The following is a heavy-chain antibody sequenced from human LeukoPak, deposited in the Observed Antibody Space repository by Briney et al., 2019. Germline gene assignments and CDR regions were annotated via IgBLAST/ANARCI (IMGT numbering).Heavy chain of an antibody. J-gene: IGHJ4*02. V-gene: IGHV4-39*02. CDR3: SRESGAFCPFGY. D-gene: IGHD1-26*01. Sequence: PSETLSLTCTVSGVSLSSSSYYWGWIRQPPETGLEWIASISYSRTTYYNPSLKSRVTISIDTSKNQFSLNLSSVTAADTAIYYCSRESGAFCPFGYWGQGTLVIVPS. CDR1: GVSLSSSSYY. CDR2: ISYSRTT.